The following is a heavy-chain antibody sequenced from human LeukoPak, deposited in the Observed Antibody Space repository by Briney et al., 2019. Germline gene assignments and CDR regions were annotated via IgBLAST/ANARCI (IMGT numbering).Heavy chain of an antibody. Sequence: SETLSLTCTVSGGSISSYYWSWIRQPPGKGLEWIGYIYYSGSTNYNPSLRSRVTISLDTSRSQFSLKLKSVTAADTAVYYCARWDGYNSQFDYWGQGTLVSVSS. J-gene: IGHJ4*02. V-gene: IGHV4-59*01. CDR2: IYYSGST. CDR1: GGSISSYY. D-gene: IGHD5-24*01. CDR3: ARWDGYNSQFDY.